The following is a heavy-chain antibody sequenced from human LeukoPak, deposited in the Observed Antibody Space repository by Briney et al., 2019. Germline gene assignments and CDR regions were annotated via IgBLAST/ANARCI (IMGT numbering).Heavy chain of an antibody. CDR3: VRELYVVGPAAFDI. J-gene: IGHJ3*02. V-gene: IGHV3-74*01. D-gene: IGHD1-26*01. CDR1: GFTLSRHW. CDR2: IESDGSGA. Sequence: PGGSLRLSCAASGFTLSRHWMHWVRQAPGKGLVWVSHIESDGSGATYADPVKGRFTISRDNAKNTLYLQMNSLRAEDTAVYFCVRELYVVGPAAFDIWGQGTMVTVSS.